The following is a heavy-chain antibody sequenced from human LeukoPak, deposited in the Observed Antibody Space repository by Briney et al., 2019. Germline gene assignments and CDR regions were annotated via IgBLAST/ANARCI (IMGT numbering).Heavy chain of an antibody. D-gene: IGHD3-3*01. CDR2: ISYDGSNK. CDR3: AKDRGFWSGCYPGAYYYYGMDV. CDR1: GFTFSSYG. Sequence: GGSLRLSCAASGFTFSSYGMHWVRQAPGKGLEWVAVISYDGSNKYYADSVKGRFTISRDNSKNTLYLQMNSLRAEDTAVYYCAKDRGFWSGCYPGAYYYYGMDVWGQGTTVTVSS. V-gene: IGHV3-30*18. J-gene: IGHJ6*02.